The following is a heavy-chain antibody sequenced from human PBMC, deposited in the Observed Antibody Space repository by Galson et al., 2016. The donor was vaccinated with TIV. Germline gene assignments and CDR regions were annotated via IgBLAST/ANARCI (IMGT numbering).Heavy chain of an antibody. CDR1: GSIFSSYT. J-gene: IGHJ4*02. CDR3: ARAGVGAARDGGDY. CDR2: IIPIIGTT. V-gene: IGHV1-69*08. D-gene: IGHD6-6*01. Sequence: SVKVSCKASGSIFSSYTIFWVRQAPGQGLEWMGRIIPIIGTTNYAQKFQGRVTITADTSTNTAYMELGSLRSEDTAIYYCARAGVGAARDGGDYWGQGTLVTVSS.